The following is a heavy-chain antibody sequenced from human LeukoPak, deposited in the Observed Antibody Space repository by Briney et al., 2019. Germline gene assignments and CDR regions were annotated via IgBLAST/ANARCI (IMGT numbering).Heavy chain of an antibody. D-gene: IGHD3-10*01. CDR1: GFTFSTHR. CDR2: ISGTSTYI. CDR3: ARDRGFIGVFYNGIDV. Sequence: PGGSLRLSCAASGFTFSTHRMHWVRQAPGEGLEWVSSISGTSTYIHYADSVRGRFTISRDNAKNSLYLQMNSLRAEDPAVYYCARDRGFIGVFYNGIDVWGQGTTVTVSS. J-gene: IGHJ6*02. V-gene: IGHV3-21*01.